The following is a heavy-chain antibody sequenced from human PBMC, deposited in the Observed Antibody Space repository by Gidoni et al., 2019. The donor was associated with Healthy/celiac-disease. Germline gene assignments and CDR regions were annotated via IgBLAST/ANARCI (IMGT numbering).Heavy chain of an antibody. CDR3: AKVVGSWSGFDY. V-gene: IGHV3-43*02. CDR1: GITVDDYA. Sequence: EVQLVEAGGVVVQPGGSLRLSCEASGITVDDYAMHCVRQAPGKGLECVSLISGDGGSTYYADSVKGRFTISRDNSKNSLYLQMNSLRTEDTALYYCAKVVGSWSGFDYCGQGTLVTVSS. J-gene: IGHJ4*02. CDR2: ISGDGGST. D-gene: IGHD6-13*01.